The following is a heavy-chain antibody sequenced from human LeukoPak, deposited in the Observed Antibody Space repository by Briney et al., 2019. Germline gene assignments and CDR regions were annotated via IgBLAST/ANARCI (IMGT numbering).Heavy chain of an antibody. Sequence: PGSFLRLCWAASGCAFSSDAMSWVSKAPGKGLEWVSAISGSGGSTYYADSVKGRFTISRDNSKNTLYLQMNSLRAEDTAVYYCAKDRRVLYGSLPTNWFDPWGQGTLVTVSS. D-gene: IGHD3-10*01. V-gene: IGHV3-23*01. CDR3: AKDRRVLYGSLPTNWFDP. CDR2: ISGSGGST. J-gene: IGHJ5*02. CDR1: GCAFSSDA.